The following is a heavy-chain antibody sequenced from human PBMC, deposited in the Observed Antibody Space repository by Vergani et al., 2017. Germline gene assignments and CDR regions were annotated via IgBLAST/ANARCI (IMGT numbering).Heavy chain of an antibody. CDR3: ARPSAPGDYDALDI. CDR2: ISSSGNYV. J-gene: IGHJ3*02. D-gene: IGHD4-17*01. V-gene: IGHV3-21*06. Sequence: EENLVESGGGLVKPGGSLRLSCVASGFTFGSYSVNWVRQAPGRGLEWVSSISSSGNYVYYTASVKGRFSISRDNAKSLLSLQMNSLRADDTAVYYCARPSAPGDYDALDIWGQGTMVTVSS. CDR1: GFTFGSYS.